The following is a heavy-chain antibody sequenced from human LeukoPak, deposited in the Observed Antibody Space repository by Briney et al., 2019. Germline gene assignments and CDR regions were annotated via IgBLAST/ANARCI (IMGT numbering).Heavy chain of an antibody. Sequence: GGTLRLPCAASGFTFSNYGMSWVRQAPGKGLEWVSSISSSSSYIYYADSVEGRFTISRDNAKNSLYLQMNSLRAEDTAVYYCASSLVAGYYYYNYYYMDVWGKGTTVTVSS. D-gene: IGHD5-18*01. J-gene: IGHJ6*03. V-gene: IGHV3-21*01. CDR1: GFTFSNYG. CDR2: ISSSSSYI. CDR3: ASSLVAGYYYYNYYYMDV.